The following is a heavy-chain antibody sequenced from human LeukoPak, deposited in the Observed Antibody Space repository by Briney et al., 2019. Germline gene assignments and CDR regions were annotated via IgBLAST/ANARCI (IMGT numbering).Heavy chain of an antibody. V-gene: IGHV1-2*06. CDR2: INCNSAGT. D-gene: IGHD5-12*01. CDR3: AVQTIVANTKGDAFDI. Sequence: GASVKVSCKASGYTFTAYYIHLVRQAPGQGLEWVGRINCNSAGTNYAQKFRGRVTMTRDTSISTVYMELSSLRSDDTAVYYCAVQTIVANTKGDAFDIWGQGTTVIVSS. J-gene: IGHJ3*02. CDR1: GYTFTAYY.